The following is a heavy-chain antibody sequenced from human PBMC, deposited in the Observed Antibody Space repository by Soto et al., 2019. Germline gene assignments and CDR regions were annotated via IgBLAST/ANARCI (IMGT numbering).Heavy chain of an antibody. CDR2: SRKKANSYTT. V-gene: IGHV3-72*01. Sequence: EVQLVESGGGLVQPGGSLRLSCAASGFTFSDHYMDWVRQAPGKGLEWVGRSRKKANSYTTEYAASVKGRFTITRDDSKNSLYLQMNSLKTEDTAVYYCARNSDGSGSYNYYMDVWGKGTTVTVSS. J-gene: IGHJ6*03. CDR1: GFTFSDHY. CDR3: ARNSDGSGSYNYYMDV. D-gene: IGHD3-10*01.